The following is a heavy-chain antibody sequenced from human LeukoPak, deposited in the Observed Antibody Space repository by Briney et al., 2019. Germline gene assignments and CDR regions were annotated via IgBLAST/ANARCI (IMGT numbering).Heavy chain of an antibody. CDR2: IQYDGTVE. V-gene: IGHV3-30*02. CDR3: GRGAAVAVDH. CDR1: GFTLTDYN. Sequence: GWSLALSCPASGFTLTDYNMHWVRQAPGRGLDYVAFIQYDGTVEYYADSVKGRFTMSRDKSKNTLYLHVNSLRREDTAVYFCGRGAAVAVDHWGQGTLVSVSS. J-gene: IGHJ4*02. D-gene: IGHD6-19*01.